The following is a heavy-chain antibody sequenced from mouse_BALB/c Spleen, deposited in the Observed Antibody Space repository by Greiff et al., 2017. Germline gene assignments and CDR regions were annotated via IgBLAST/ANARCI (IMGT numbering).Heavy chain of an antibody. CDR2: IWAGGST. CDR1: GFSLTSYG. Sequence: VKLVESGPGLVAPSQSLSITCTVSGFSLTSYGVHWVRQPPGKGLEWLGVIWAGGSTNYNSALMSRLSISKDNSKSQVFLKMNSLQTDDTAMYYCARAKFITVPPFVYWGQGTLVTVSA. V-gene: IGHV2-9*02. J-gene: IGHJ3*01. D-gene: IGHD1-1*01. CDR3: ARAKFITVPPFVY.